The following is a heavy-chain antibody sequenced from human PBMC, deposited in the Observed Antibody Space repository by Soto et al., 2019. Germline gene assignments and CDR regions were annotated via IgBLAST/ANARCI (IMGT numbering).Heavy chain of an antibody. D-gene: IGHD3-3*01. Sequence: HSWTVGNGFILGGGCYLNWIRQHPGKGLEWIGYIYYGGSTYYNPSLKSRVTISVDTSKNQFSLKLSSVTAADTAVFYCARDGGDYYSGMDVWFQGTTVTVFS. CDR1: NGFILGGGCY. V-gene: IGHV4-31*02. CDR2: IYYGGST. J-gene: IGHJ6*02. CDR3: ARDGGDYYSGMDV.